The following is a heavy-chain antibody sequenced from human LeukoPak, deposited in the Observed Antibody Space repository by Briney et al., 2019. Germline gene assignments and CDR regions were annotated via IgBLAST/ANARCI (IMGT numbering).Heavy chain of an antibody. CDR3: ARPAGNYYASGNYRDYYFDY. Sequence: GESLKISCKGSGYSFTSYWIGWVRQMPGKGLEWMGIIYPGDSDTRYSPSFQGQVTISADKSISTAYLQWISLKASDTAIYYCARPAGNYYASGNYRDYYFDYWGQGTLVTVSS. J-gene: IGHJ4*02. CDR2: IYPGDSDT. V-gene: IGHV5-51*01. CDR1: GYSFTSYW. D-gene: IGHD3-10*01.